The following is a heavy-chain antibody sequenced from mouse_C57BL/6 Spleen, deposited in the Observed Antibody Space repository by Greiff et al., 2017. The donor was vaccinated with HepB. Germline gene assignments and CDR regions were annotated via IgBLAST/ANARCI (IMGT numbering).Heavy chain of an antibody. V-gene: IGHV3-1*01. CDR3: AREGLSYWYFDV. CDR2: ISYSGST. Sequence: VQLQQSGPGMVKPSQSLSLTCTVTGYSITSGYDWHWIRHFPGNKLEWMGYISYSGSTNYNPSLKSRISITHDTSKNHFFLKLNSVTTEDTATYYCAREGLSYWYFDVWGTGTTVTVSS. CDR1: GYSITSGYD. J-gene: IGHJ1*03. D-gene: IGHD2-2*01.